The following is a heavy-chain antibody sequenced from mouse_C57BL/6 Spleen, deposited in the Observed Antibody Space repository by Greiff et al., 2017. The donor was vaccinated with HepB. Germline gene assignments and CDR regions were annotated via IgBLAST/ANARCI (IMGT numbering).Heavy chain of an antibody. D-gene: IGHD2-1*01. CDR3: TDGNLYAMDY. J-gene: IGHJ4*01. Sequence: EVKLVESGGGLVQPGGSMKLSCVASGFTFSNYWMNWVRQSPEKGLEWVAQIRLKSDNYATHYAESVKGRFTISRDDSKSSVYLQMNNLRAEDTGIYYCTDGNLYAMDYWGQGTSVTVSS. CDR2: IRLKSDNYAT. V-gene: IGHV6-3*01. CDR1: GFTFSNYW.